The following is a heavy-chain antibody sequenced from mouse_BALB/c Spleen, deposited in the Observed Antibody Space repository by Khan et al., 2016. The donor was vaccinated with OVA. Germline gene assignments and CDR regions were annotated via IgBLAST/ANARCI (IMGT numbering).Heavy chain of an antibody. Sequence: EVKLEESGPGLVKPSQSLSLTCTVTGYSITSDYAWDWIRQFPENKLEWMGYISYGGSTSYNPSLKSRISITRDTSKNQFFLQLNSATTEDTATYYCARKNYYGYAMDYWGQGTSVTVSS. J-gene: IGHJ4*01. CDR1: GYSITSDYA. V-gene: IGHV3-2*02. CDR3: ARKNYYGYAMDY. D-gene: IGHD1-1*01. CDR2: ISYGGST.